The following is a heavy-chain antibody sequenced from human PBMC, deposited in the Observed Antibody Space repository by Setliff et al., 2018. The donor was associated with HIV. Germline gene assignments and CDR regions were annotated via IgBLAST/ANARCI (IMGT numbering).Heavy chain of an antibody. D-gene: IGHD3-10*01. J-gene: IGHJ2*01. V-gene: IGHV4-4*07. CDR1: GDSIGDYY. CDR3: ARDWVTRSNYYGSGSPWYFDF. CDR2: VYASAYS. Sequence: PSETLSLTCTVSGDSIGDYYWNWIRQPAGKGLEWIGRVYASAYSNYNPSLKSRVTMSVDTPQNQFSLKLRSVNAADTAVYYCARDWVTRSNYYGSGSPWYFDFWGRGILVTVSS.